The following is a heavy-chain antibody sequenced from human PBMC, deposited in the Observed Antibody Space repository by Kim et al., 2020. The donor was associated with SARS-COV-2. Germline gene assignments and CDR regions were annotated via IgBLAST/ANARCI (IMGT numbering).Heavy chain of an antibody. D-gene: IGHD3-10*01. J-gene: IGHJ6*02. CDR2: IYPGDSDT. Sequence: GESLKISCKGSGYSFTSYWIGWVRQMPGKGLEWMGIIYPGDSDTRYSPSFQGQVTISADKSISTAYLQWSSLKASDTAMYYCAGHSDYGSGGYYGYYYGMDVWGQGTTVTVSS. CDR1: GYSFTSYW. V-gene: IGHV5-51*01. CDR3: AGHSDYGSGGYYGYYYGMDV.